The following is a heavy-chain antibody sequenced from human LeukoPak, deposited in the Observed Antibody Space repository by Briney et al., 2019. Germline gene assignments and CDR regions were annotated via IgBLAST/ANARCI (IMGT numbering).Heavy chain of an antibody. V-gene: IGHV1-18*01. CDR3: ARDEKWGYCDSTSCPAFLDV. D-gene: IGHD2-2*01. CDR1: GYTFTDYG. J-gene: IGHJ6*04. Sequence: ASVKVSCKASGYTFTDYGISWVRQAPGQALEWMGWISGYNGNTNFPQRFQGRVTVTTDTSTSTAYMELRSLRPDGSAVYYCARDEKWGYCDSTSCPAFLDVWGKGTTVTVSS. CDR2: ISGYNGNT.